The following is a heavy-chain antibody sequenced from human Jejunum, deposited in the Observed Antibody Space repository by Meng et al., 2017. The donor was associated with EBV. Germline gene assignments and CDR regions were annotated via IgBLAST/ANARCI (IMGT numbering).Heavy chain of an antibody. J-gene: IGHJ4*02. CDR2: ISNSGGNT. CDR1: GFTFSDYA. Sequence: QLLGSGGGLVQPGGSLRLSCVASGFTFSDYAMSWVRQAPRKGLEWVSTISNSGGNTHYADSVKGRFTISRDNSKNTLYLQMNSLRAEDTAVYYCTKDVGVVLFDYWGQGTLVTVSS. CDR3: TKDVGVVLFDY. V-gene: IGHV3-23*01. D-gene: IGHD2-8*01.